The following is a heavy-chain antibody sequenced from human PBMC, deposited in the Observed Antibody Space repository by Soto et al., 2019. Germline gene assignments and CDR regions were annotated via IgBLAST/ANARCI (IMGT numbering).Heavy chain of an antibody. CDR2: IIPIFGTA. D-gene: IGHD2-2*01. CDR3: ARAYGAAMPNDAFDI. J-gene: IGHJ3*02. V-gene: IGHV1-69*06. CDR1: GGTFSSYA. Sequence: GASVKVSCKASGGTFSSYAISWVRQAPGQGLEWMGGIIPIFGTANYAQKFQGRVTITADKSTSTAYMELSSLRSEDTAVYYCARAYGAAMPNDAFDIWGQGTMVTVS.